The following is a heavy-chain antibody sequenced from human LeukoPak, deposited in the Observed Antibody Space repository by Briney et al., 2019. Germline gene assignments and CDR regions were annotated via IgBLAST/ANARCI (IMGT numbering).Heavy chain of an antibody. Sequence: GGSLRLSCAASGFTFSSYEMSWVRQAPGKGLEWVSYISSSGSTIYYADSVKGRFTISRDNAKNSLYLQMNSLRAEDTAVYYCARGTFNRYCSGGSCPDFGYWGQGTLVTVSS. CDR2: ISSSGSTI. CDR1: GFTFSSYE. J-gene: IGHJ4*02. D-gene: IGHD2-15*01. CDR3: ARGTFNRYCSGGSCPDFGY. V-gene: IGHV3-48*03.